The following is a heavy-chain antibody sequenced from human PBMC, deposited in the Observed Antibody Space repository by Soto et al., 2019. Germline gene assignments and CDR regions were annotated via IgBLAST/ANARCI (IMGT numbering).Heavy chain of an antibody. J-gene: IGHJ5*02. CDR3: ARGELRYYDSSGYYYVDWFDP. CDR2: TYYRSKWYN. V-gene: IGHV6-1*01. Sequence: SQTLSLTCAISGDSVSSNSAAWNWIRQSPSRGLEWLGRTYYRSKWYNDYAVSVKSRITINSDTSKNQFSLQLNSVTPEDTAVYYCARGELRYYDSSGYYYVDWFDPWGQGTLVTVSS. D-gene: IGHD3-22*01. CDR1: GDSVSSNSAA.